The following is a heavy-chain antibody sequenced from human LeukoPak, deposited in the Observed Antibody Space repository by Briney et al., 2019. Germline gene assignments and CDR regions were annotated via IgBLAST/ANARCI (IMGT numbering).Heavy chain of an antibody. V-gene: IGHV5-51*01. CDR1: RYSFSTFW. D-gene: IGHD3-22*01. J-gene: IGHJ3*02. CDR3: ARHENPYYDSSGPGHAFDI. CDR2: VYPGDSDT. Sequence: GESLRISCKGSRYSFSTFWIGWVRQMPGKGLEWMGIVYPGDSDTSYSPSFQGQVTISADKSISTAYLQWSSLKASDTAMYYCARHENPYYDSSGPGHAFDIWGQGTMVTVSS.